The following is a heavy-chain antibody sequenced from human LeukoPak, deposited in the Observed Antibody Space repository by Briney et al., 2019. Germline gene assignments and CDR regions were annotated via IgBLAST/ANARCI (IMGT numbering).Heavy chain of an antibody. CDR2: MNPNSGNT. CDR3: ARGSGPADI. J-gene: IGHJ3*02. Sequence: GASVKVSCKASGGTFSSYAISWVRQAPGQGLEWMGWMNPNSGNTGYAQKFQGRVTMTRNTSISTAYMELSSLRSEDTAVYYCARGSGPADIWGQGTMVTVSS. CDR1: GGTFSSYA. D-gene: IGHD2-2*01. V-gene: IGHV1-8*02.